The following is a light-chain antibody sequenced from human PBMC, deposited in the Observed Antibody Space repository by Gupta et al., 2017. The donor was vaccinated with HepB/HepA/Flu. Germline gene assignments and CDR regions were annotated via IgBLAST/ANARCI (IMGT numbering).Light chain of an antibody. CDR3: QQYETSPRGYT. Sequence: EMVLSQSPAPLSFSPGERVTLSCRASQSISTAFLAWYQQQPGQAPRLLIYGASDRATGIPDRFSVSGSGADFTLTISRLEPEDVEVYFCQQYETSPRGYTFAQGTRLDIK. CDR1: QSISTAF. J-gene: IGKJ5*01. CDR2: GAS. V-gene: IGKV3-20*01.